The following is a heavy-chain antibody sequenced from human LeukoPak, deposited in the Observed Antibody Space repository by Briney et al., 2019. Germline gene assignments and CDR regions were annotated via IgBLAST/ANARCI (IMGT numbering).Heavy chain of an antibody. CDR1: GFTFSSYW. Sequence: GGSLRLSCAASGFTFSSYWMHWVRQAPGKGLEWVSSISSSSRSIFYADSVRGRFTTSRDNAKNSLFLQMNSLRAEDTAVYYCARTHGTLTGTGFDYWGQGPLVTVSS. V-gene: IGHV3-21*01. D-gene: IGHD1-20*01. CDR2: ISSSSRSI. CDR3: ARTHGTLTGTGFDY. J-gene: IGHJ4*02.